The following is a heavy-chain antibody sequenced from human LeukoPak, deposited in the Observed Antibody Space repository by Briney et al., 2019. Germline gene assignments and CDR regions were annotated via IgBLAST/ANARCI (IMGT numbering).Heavy chain of an antibody. D-gene: IGHD3-3*01. Sequence: PGGSLRLSCAASGFTFSNYWMHWVRQAPGKGLVWVSRINSDGSITDYADSVKGRFTMSRDNAKNTLYLQVNTLRAEGTAVYYCATSDYDSRYYFDFWGQGTLVTVSS. J-gene: IGHJ4*02. CDR3: ATSDYDSRYYFDF. CDR1: GFTFSNYW. CDR2: INSDGSIT. V-gene: IGHV3-74*01.